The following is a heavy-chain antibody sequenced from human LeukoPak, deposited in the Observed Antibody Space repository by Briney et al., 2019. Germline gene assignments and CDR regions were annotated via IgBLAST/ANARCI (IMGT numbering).Heavy chain of an antibody. V-gene: IGHV1-8*03. CDR3: ARLPAMFRAPDGWFDP. CDR2: MNPNSGNT. CDR1: GYTFTSYD. Sequence: ASVKVSCKASGYTFTSYDINWVRQATGQGLEWMGWMNPNSGNTGYAQKFQGRVTITRNTSISTAYMELSSLRSEDTAVYYCARLPAMFRAPDGWFDPWGQGTLVTVSS. J-gene: IGHJ5*02. D-gene: IGHD3-10*01.